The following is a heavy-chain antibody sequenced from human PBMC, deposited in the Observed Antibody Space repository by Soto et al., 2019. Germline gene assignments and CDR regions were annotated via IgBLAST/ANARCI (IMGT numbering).Heavy chain of an antibody. J-gene: IGHJ3*02. CDR3: ARPGRYGSDAFDI. CDR2: INPNSGGT. D-gene: IGHD3-10*01. V-gene: IGHV1-2*04. CDR1: GYTFTGYY. Sequence: ASVKVSCKASGYTFTGYYMHWVRQAPGQGLEWMGWINPNSGGTNYAQKFQGWVTTTRDTSISTAYMELSRLRSDDTAVYYCARPGRYGSDAFDIWGQGTMVTVSS.